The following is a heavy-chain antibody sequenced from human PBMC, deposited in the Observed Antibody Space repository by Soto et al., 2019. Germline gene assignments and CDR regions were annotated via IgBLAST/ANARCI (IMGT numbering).Heavy chain of an antibody. CDR1: GYTFTKYI. CDR3: ARDAELATIPLDF. J-gene: IGHJ4*02. CDR2: INAGSGNT. Sequence: GGSVKVSCKASGYTFTKYIVHWVRQAPGQRLEWMGWINAGSGNTRYSQNLQGRVSFTRDTSASTAYMELSSLRFEDTAIYYCARDAELATIPLDFWGQGTLVTV. D-gene: IGHD5-12*01. V-gene: IGHV1-3*01.